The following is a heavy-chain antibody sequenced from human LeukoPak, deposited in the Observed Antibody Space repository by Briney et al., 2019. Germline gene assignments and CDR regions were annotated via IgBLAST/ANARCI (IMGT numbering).Heavy chain of an antibody. V-gene: IGHV3-43*01. D-gene: IGHD3-22*01. CDR2: ISWDGDNT. CDR1: GFTFNDYT. Sequence: GGSLRLSCVASGFTFNDYTMHWVRQAPGKGLEWVSSISWDGDNTNYADSVKGRFTISRDNSKNSLYLQMNSLTTEDTALYYCAKDDDSSGYYSHWGQGTLVTVSS. J-gene: IGHJ4*02. CDR3: AKDDDSSGYYSH.